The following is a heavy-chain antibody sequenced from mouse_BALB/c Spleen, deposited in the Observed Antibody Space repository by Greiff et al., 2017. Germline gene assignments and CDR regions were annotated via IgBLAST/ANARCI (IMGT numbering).Heavy chain of an antibody. CDR1: GFTFSSYG. CDR2: ISSGGSYT. V-gene: IGHV5-6*01. J-gene: IGHJ3*01. CDR3: ARHSYYYGSSYGWFAY. Sequence: EVKLMESGGDLVKPGGSLKLSCAASGFTFSSYGMSWVRQTPDKRLEWVATISSGGSYTYYPDSVKGRFTISRDNAKNTLYLQMSSLKSEDTAMYYCARHSYYYGSSYGWFAYWGQGTLVTVSA. D-gene: IGHD1-1*01.